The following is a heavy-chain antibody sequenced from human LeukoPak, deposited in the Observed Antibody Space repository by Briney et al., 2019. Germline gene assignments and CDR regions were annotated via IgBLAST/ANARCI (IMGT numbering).Heavy chain of an antibody. V-gene: IGHV4-4*07. D-gene: IGHD1-26*01. Sequence: PSETLSLTCTVSGGSISTYYWSWIRQPAGKGLEWIGRIYTSGSTNHNPSLKSRVTMSVDTSKNQFSLKLTSVTAADTAVYYCARDLRRSGSYVYWFDPWGQGTLVTVSS. J-gene: IGHJ5*02. CDR3: ARDLRRSGSYVYWFDP. CDR2: IYTSGST. CDR1: GGSISTYY.